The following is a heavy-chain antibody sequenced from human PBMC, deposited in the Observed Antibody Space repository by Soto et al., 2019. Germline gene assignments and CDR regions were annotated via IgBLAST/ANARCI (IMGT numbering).Heavy chain of an antibody. CDR1: GGSISSYY. D-gene: IGHD1-20*01. J-gene: IGHJ6*03. V-gene: IGHV4-59*08. CDR3: ASNNWNPRYDYYYDYKDV. CDR2: IYYSGST. Sequence: PSETLSLTCTVSGGSISSYYWSWIRQPPGKGLEWIGYIYYSGSTNYNPSLKSRVTISVDTSKNQFSLKLSSVTAADTAVYYCASNNWNPRYDYYYDYKDVWGKGTTVTVSS.